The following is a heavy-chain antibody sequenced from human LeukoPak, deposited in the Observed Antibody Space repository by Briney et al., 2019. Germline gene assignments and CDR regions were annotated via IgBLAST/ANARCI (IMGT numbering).Heavy chain of an antibody. CDR3: ARTDSGAASFDY. Sequence: ASVKVSCKASGYTFTGYYMHWVRQAPGQGLEWMGWINPNSGGTNYAQKFQGRVTMTRDTSISTAYMELSRLRSDDTAVYYCARTDSGAASFDYWGQGTLVTVSS. D-gene: IGHD5-12*01. CDR1: GYTFTGYY. J-gene: IGHJ4*02. CDR2: INPNSGGT. V-gene: IGHV1-2*02.